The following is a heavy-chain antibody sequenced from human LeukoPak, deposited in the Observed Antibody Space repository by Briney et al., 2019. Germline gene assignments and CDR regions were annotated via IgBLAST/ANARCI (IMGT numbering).Heavy chain of an antibody. CDR2: ISTSGNTI. V-gene: IGHV3-11*04. CDR1: EFTFSDYY. J-gene: IGHJ4*02. Sequence: PGGSLRLSCATSEFTFSDYYMSWIRQAPGKGLEWVSYISTSGNTIYYADSVEGRFTISRDNAKNSLYLQMNSLRAEDTAVYYCAREARKYYFDYWGQGTLVTVSS. CDR3: AREARKYYFDY.